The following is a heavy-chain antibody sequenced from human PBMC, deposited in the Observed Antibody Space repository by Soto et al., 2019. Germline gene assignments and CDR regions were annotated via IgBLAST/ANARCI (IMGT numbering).Heavy chain of an antibody. Sequence: QVQLRESGPGLVKPSETLSLTCTVSGGSISSYYWSWIRQPPGRGLEWIGYIYYSGSTNYNPSLKSRVTISVDTSKNQFSLKLSSVTAADTAVYYCARGSWELGYWGQGTLVTVSS. CDR2: IYYSGST. CDR1: GGSISSYY. D-gene: IGHD1-26*01. J-gene: IGHJ4*02. V-gene: IGHV4-59*01. CDR3: ARGSWELGY.